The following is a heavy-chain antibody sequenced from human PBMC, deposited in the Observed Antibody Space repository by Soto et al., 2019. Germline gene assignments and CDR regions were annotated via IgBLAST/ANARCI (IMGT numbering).Heavy chain of an antibody. CDR2: INHSGST. CDR3: ASRTRDYCYYYMAV. Sequence: QVQLQQWGAGLLKPSETLSLTCAVYGGSFSGYYWSWIRQPPGKGLEWIGEINHSGSTNYNPSLKSRVTRSVDTSKNQFSLKLSSVTAADTAVYYCASRTRDYCYYYMAVWGKGTTVTVSS. CDR1: GGSFSGYY. J-gene: IGHJ6*03. V-gene: IGHV4-34*01.